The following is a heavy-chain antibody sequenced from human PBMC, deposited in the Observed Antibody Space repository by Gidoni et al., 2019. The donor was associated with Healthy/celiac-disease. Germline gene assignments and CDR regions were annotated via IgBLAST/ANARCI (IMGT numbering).Heavy chain of an antibody. CDR3: ARVTGGLWFGEEVWFDP. Sequence: EVQLVESGGGLIQPGGSMSFSCAASGFPVLTNYMSWVRQAPGKGLEWVSVIYSGGSTYYADSVKGRFTISRDNSKNTLYLQMNSLRAEDTAVYYCARVTGGLWFGEEVWFDPWGQGTLVTVSS. D-gene: IGHD3-10*01. J-gene: IGHJ5*02. CDR2: IYSGGST. V-gene: IGHV3-53*01. CDR1: GFPVLTNY.